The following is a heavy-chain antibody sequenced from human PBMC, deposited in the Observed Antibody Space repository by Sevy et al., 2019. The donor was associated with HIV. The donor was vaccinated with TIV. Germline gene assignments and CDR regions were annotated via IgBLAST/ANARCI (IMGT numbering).Heavy chain of an antibody. J-gene: IGHJ4*02. CDR2: ITGSGGST. CDR3: AKAGGGWNYFDY. CDR1: GFTFSRNA. V-gene: IGHV3-23*01. Sequence: GGSLRLSCAASGFTFSRNAMSWVRQAPGKGLEWASGITGSGGSTYYADSVKGRFTISRDNSKNTLYLQMDSLRAEDTAIYYCAKAGGGWNYFDYSGQGTLVTVSS. D-gene: IGHD6-19*01.